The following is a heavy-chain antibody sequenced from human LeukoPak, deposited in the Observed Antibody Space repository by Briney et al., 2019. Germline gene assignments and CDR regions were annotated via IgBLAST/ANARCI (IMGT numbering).Heavy chain of an antibody. CDR1: GYTFTSYG. CDR2: ISAYNGNT. D-gene: IGHD5-18*01. CDR3: AREFEVTPAFDI. Sequence: ASVKVSCKASGYTFTSYGISWVRQAPGQGLEWMGWISAYNGNTNYAQKLQGRVTMTTDTSTSTAYMELRSLRSDDTAMYYCAREFEVTPAFDIWGQGTMVTVSS. V-gene: IGHV1-18*01. J-gene: IGHJ3*02.